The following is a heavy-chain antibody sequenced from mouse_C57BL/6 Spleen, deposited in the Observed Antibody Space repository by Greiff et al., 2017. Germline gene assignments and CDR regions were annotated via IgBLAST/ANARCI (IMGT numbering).Heavy chain of an antibody. V-gene: IGHV1-50*01. J-gene: IGHJ2*01. D-gene: IGHD1-1*01. CDR1: GYTFTSYG. CDR2: IDPSDSYT. Sequence: GAELARPGASVKLSCKASGYTFTSYGISWVKQRTGQGLEWIGEIDPSDSYTNYNQKFKGKATLTVDTSSSTAYMQLSSLTSEDSAVYYCARRTTVPATGYFDYWGQGTTLTVAS. CDR3: ARRTTVPATGYFDY.